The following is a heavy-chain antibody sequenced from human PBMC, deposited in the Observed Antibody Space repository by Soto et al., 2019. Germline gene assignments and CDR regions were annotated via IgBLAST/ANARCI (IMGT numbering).Heavy chain of an antibody. J-gene: IGHJ3*02. V-gene: IGHV1-2*02. CDR2: INPATGAA. Sequence: QLHLVQSGAVVKKPGASVTVSCSASGYPVTAYYMHWVRQAPGRGLEWMGGINPATGAAKYTQTFQGRATMTRDPPPSTVFKELRGLTSEDTAVFYCARGGGVGVAGSAAFDMWGQGTLVTVSS. D-gene: IGHD3-3*01. CDR3: ARGGGVGVAGSAAFDM. CDR1: GYPVTAYY.